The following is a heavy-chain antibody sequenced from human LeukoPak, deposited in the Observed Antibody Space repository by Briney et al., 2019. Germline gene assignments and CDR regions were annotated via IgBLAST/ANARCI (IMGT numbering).Heavy chain of an antibody. CDR1: GGTFSSYA. Sequence: ASVKVSCKASGGTFSSYAISWVRQAPGQGLEWMGGIIPIFGTANYAQKLQGRVTMTTDTSTSTAYMELRSLRSDDTAVYYCARDYITIFGVVTHVSYYFDYWGQGTLVTVSS. CDR3: ARDYITIFGVVTHVSYYFDY. J-gene: IGHJ4*02. CDR2: IIPIFGTA. D-gene: IGHD3-3*01. V-gene: IGHV1-69*05.